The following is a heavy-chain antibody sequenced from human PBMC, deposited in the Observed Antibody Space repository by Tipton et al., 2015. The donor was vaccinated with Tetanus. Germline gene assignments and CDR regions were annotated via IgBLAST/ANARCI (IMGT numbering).Heavy chain of an antibody. V-gene: IGHV5-51*01. CDR3: VRHHLRTYASSCGT. CDR2: IYPGDFEI. J-gene: IGHJ5*02. CDR1: GYNFNIYW. Sequence: QSGPEVKKPGESLKISCKGSGYNFNIYWIAWVRQMPGKGLEWMGIIYPGDFEIRYSPSFQGQVTISADKSINTAYLQWSSLKASDTAMYFCVRHHLRTYASSCGTWGQGTMVTVSS. D-gene: IGHD6-6*01.